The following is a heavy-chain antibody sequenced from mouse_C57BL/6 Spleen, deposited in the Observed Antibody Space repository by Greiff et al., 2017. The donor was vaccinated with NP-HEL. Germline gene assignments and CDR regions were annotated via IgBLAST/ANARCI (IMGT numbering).Heavy chain of an antibody. CDR2: IYPGDGDT. CDR1: GYAFSSSW. J-gene: IGHJ4*01. D-gene: IGHD1-1*01. CDR3: ASLSTTGDDAMDY. Sequence: VKLQESGPELVKPGASVKISCKASGYAFSSSWMHWVKQRPGKGLEWIGRIYPGDGDTNYNGKFQGKATLTADKSSSTAYMQLSSLTSEDSAVYFCASLSTTGDDAMDYWGQGTSVTVSS. V-gene: IGHV1-82*01.